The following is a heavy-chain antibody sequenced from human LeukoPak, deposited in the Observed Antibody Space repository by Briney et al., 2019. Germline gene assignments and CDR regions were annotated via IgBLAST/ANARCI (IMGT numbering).Heavy chain of an antibody. D-gene: IGHD3-10*01. V-gene: IGHV3-73*01. CDR1: GFTFSGSA. CDR3: TTDTILRG. CDR2: IRSKANNYAT. Sequence: GVSLKLSCAASGFTFSGSAMHWVRQASGKGLEWVGRIRSKANNYATTYAASVNGRFTISRDDSKNTAYLQMNSLKTEDTAVYYCTTDTILRGWGQGTLVTVSS. J-gene: IGHJ4*02.